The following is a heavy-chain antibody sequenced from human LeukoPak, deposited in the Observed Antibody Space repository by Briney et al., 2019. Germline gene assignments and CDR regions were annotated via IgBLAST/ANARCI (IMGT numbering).Heavy chain of an antibody. J-gene: IGHJ4*02. CDR3: VRDTGGSGSYPDY. CDR1: GCTFSNYW. D-gene: IGHD1-26*01. V-gene: IGHV3-7*01. CDR2: IKQDGSER. Sequence: GGSLRLSCAASGCTFSNYWMTWVRQAPGKGLEWVANIKQDGSERYYVDSVRGRFTISRDNAKNSVYLQVNSLRVEDTAMYYCVRDTGGSGSYPDYWGQGVLVTVSS.